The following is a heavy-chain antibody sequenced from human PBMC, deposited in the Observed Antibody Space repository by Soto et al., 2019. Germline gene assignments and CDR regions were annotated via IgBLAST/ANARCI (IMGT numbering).Heavy chain of an antibody. D-gene: IGHD1-7*01. Sequence: HPGGSLRLSCAASGFTFSSYSMNWVRQAPGKGLEWVSYISSSSSTIYYADSVKGRFTISRDNAKNSLYLQMNSLRAEDTAVYYCARDLELHVYYYYMDVWGKGTTVTVSS. CDR1: GFTFSSYS. J-gene: IGHJ6*03. V-gene: IGHV3-48*01. CDR2: ISSSSSTI. CDR3: ARDLELHVYYYYMDV.